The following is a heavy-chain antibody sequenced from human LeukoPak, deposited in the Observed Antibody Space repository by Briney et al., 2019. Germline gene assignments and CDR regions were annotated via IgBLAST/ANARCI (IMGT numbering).Heavy chain of an antibody. CDR1: GGSISSSSYY. CDR2: IYYSGST. D-gene: IGHD6-19*01. Sequence: SETLSLTCTVSGGSISSSSYYWGWIRQPPGKGLECIGTIYYSGSTYYNPSLKSRVTISVDTSKNQFSLKLSSVTAADTAVYYCATEVAGTPFLRYWGQGILVTVSS. J-gene: IGHJ4*02. V-gene: IGHV4-39*07. CDR3: ATEVAGTPFLRY.